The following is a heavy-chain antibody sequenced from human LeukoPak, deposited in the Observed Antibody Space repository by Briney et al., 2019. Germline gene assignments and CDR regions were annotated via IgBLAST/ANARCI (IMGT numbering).Heavy chain of an antibody. CDR1: GGSISSSNW. V-gene: IGHV4-4*02. Sequence: SETLSLTCAVSGGSISSSNWWSWVRQPPGKGLEWIGKIFHSGSTNYNPSLKSRVTISVDRSKNQFSLKLSSVTAADTAVYYCARGPYYDFWSGYYSYFDYWGQGTLVTVSS. J-gene: IGHJ4*02. D-gene: IGHD3-3*01. CDR3: ARGPYYDFWSGYYSYFDY. CDR2: IFHSGST.